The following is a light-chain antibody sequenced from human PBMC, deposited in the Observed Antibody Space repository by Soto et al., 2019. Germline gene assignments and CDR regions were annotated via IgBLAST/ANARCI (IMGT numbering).Light chain of an antibody. J-gene: IGLJ1*01. V-gene: IGLV2-14*01. CDR2: DVS. CDR1: SSAVGGYNY. Sequence: QSALTQPASVSGSPGQTVTISCTGTSSAVGGYNYVSWYQQHPGKAPILMIYDVSNLASGDSIPFSGSKSGNTASLTISGLQAEDEADYYFSSYTSSSTEVFGTGTKLTVL. CDR3: SSYTSSSTEV.